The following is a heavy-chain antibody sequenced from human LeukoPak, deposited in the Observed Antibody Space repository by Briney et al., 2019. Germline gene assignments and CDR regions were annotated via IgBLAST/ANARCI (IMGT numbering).Heavy chain of an antibody. CDR2: INNDGSGT. Sequence: GGSLRLSCAASGFTFSTYWMLWVCQAPGKGLVWVSRINNDGSGTTYSESVKGRFTISRDNAKNTLYLQMNSLRAEDTGVYYCARDRDGPGATVDYWGQGTLVTVSS. V-gene: IGHV3-74*01. D-gene: IGHD1-26*01. CDR1: GFTFSTYW. J-gene: IGHJ4*02. CDR3: ARDRDGPGATVDY.